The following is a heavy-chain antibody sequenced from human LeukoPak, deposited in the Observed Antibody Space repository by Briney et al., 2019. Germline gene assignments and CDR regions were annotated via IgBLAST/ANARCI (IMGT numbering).Heavy chain of an antibody. D-gene: IGHD3-10*01. CDR3: AKDQEDYGSAEDY. Sequence: QPGGSLRLSCAASGFTFSSYAMSWVRQAPGEGLEWVSDISGSGGSTYYADSVKGRFTISRDNSKNTLYLQMNSLRAEDTAVYYCAKDQEDYGSAEDYWGQGTLVTVSS. CDR1: GFTFSSYA. CDR2: ISGSGGST. V-gene: IGHV3-23*01. J-gene: IGHJ4*02.